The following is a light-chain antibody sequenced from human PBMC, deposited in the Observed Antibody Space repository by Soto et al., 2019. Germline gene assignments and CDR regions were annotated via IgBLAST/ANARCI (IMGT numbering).Light chain of an antibody. CDR1: QTIGIY. CDR2: AAS. Sequence: DIQMTQSPSSLSSSILYIFTITCLASQTIGIYLNWYHQKPGKAPKFLMYAASNLQRGVPSRFSGSGSGTDFTLTITSLQPEDFATYYCQQSYSIPITFGQGTRLEIK. V-gene: IGKV1-39*01. J-gene: IGKJ5*01. CDR3: QQSYSIPIT.